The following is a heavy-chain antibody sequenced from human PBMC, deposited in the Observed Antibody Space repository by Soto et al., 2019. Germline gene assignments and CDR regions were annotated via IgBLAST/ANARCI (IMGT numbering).Heavy chain of an antibody. V-gene: IGHV4-31*03. CDR1: GGSISSGGYY. Sequence: QVQPQESGPGLVKPSQTLSLTCTVSGGSISSGGYYWSWIRQHPGKGLEWIGYIYYSGSTYYNPSLKRRVTLPVYTSKNQFSLKLSSVTAADTAVYSCARGVWGYFDYWGPGTLVTVSS. CDR2: IYYSGST. CDR3: ARGVWGYFDY. J-gene: IGHJ4*02. D-gene: IGHD2-8*01.